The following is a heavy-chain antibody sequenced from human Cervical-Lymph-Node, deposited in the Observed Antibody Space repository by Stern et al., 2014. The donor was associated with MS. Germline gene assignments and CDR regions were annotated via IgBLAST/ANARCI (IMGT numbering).Heavy chain of an antibody. CDR3: ARSVCSGGSCYTVPFDH. J-gene: IGHJ4*02. CDR1: GYSFSSYW. V-gene: IGHV5-51*01. CDR2: IYPADSET. D-gene: IGHD2-15*01. Sequence: EVQLLESGAEVKKPGESLKISCKASGYSFSSYWIGWVRQMPGKGLEWMGTIYPADSETRYSPSFQGQVPISADKSISTAYLQWSSLKASDTAMYYCARSVCSGGSCYTVPFDHWGQGTLVTVSS.